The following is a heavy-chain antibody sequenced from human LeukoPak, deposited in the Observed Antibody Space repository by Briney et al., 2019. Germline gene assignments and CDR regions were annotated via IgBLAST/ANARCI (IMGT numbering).Heavy chain of an antibody. D-gene: IGHD3-10*01. CDR3: ARGPSGTWFGELLGWFDP. V-gene: IGHV3-21*01. J-gene: IGHJ5*02. Sequence: PGGSLRLSCAASGFTFSSYEMNWVRQAPGKGLEWVSSISSSSSYIYYADSVKGRFTISRDNAKNSLYLQMNSLRAEDTAVYYCARGPSGTWFGELLGWFDPWGQGTLVTVSS. CDR2: ISSSSSYI. CDR1: GFTFSSYE.